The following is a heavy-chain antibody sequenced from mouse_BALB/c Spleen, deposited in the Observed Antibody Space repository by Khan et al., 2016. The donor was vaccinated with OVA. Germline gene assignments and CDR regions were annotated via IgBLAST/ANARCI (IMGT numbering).Heavy chain of an antibody. Sequence: EVELVESGGGLVRPGGSLKLSCAASGFSFSSYSMSWVRQTPEKRLEWVATISSASTYTFYPDSVKGRLTISRDNAKNTLYLQMSSLKSEDTAMYYCASHLTGSFAYWGQGTLVTVSA. J-gene: IGHJ3*01. CDR3: ASHLTGSFAY. CDR2: ISSASTYT. V-gene: IGHV5-6-4*01. D-gene: IGHD4-1*01. CDR1: GFSFSSYS.